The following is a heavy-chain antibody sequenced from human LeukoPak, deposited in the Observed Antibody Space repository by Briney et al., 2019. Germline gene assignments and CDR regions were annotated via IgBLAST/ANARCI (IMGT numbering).Heavy chain of an antibody. Sequence: GGSLRLSCAASGFTFDDYAMHWVRQAPGKGLEWVSGISWNSGSIGYADSVKGRFTISRDNAKNTLYLQMNSLRAEDTAVYYCARVVWSVIDPWGQGTLVTVSS. D-gene: IGHD3-9*01. V-gene: IGHV3-9*01. CDR1: GFTFDDYA. J-gene: IGHJ5*02. CDR2: ISWNSGSI. CDR3: ARVVWSVIDP.